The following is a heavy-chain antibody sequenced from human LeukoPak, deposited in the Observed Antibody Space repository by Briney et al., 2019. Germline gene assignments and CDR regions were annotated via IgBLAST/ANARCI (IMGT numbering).Heavy chain of an antibody. V-gene: IGHV3-33*06. D-gene: IGHD1-26*01. J-gene: IGHJ4*02. Sequence: QPGRSLRLSCAASGFTFSSYGMHWVRQAPGKGLEWVAVIWYDGSNKYYADSVKGRFTISRDNSKNTLYLQMNSLRDEDTAVYYCAKAYSGSYYGMGLDCWGQGTLVTVSS. CDR3: AKAYSGSYYGMGLDC. CDR1: GFTFSSYG. CDR2: IWYDGSNK.